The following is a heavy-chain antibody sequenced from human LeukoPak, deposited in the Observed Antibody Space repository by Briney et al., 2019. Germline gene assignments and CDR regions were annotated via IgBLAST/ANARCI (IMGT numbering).Heavy chain of an antibody. J-gene: IGHJ3*02. CDR1: GFTVSSNH. CDR3: ARDLPGYFDNSGYEAFDI. CDR2: LYSGGTT. Sequence: GGSLRLSCAASGFTVSSNHMSWVRQAPGKGMEWVSVLYSGGTTYYADSVRGRFTISRDNSKNTLYLQMNSLRAEDTAVYYCARDLPGYFDNSGYEAFDIWGQGTMVTVYS. D-gene: IGHD3-22*01. V-gene: IGHV3-53*01.